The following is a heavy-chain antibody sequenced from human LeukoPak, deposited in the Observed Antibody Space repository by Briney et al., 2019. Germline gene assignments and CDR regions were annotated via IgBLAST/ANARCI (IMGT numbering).Heavy chain of an antibody. CDR2: ISYDGSNK. Sequence: PGRSLRLSCAASGFTFSSYGMHWVRQAPGKGLEWVAVISYDGSNKYYADSVKGRFTISRDNSKNTLYLQMNSLRSEDTAVYYCARGDTAMAQLIDYFDYWGQGTLVTVSS. J-gene: IGHJ4*02. D-gene: IGHD5-18*01. V-gene: IGHV3-30*03. CDR1: GFTFSSYG. CDR3: ARGDTAMAQLIDYFDY.